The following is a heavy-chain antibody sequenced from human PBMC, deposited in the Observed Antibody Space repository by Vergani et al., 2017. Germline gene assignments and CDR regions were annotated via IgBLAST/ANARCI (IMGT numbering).Heavy chain of an antibody. J-gene: IGHJ4*02. CDR2: IYYSGST. CDR3: AKVFHSGSYSYFDY. CDR1: GGSISSYY. V-gene: IGHV4-59*01. Sequence: QVQLQESGPGLVKPSETLSLTCTVSGGSISSYYWSWIRQPPGKGLEWIGYIYYSGSTNYNPSLKSRVTRSVDTSKNQFSLRLSSVTAADTAVYYCAKVFHSGSYSYFDYWGQGTLVTVSS. D-gene: IGHD1-26*01.